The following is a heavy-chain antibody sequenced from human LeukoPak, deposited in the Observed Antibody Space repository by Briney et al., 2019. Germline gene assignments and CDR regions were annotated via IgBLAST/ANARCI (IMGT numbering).Heavy chain of an antibody. Sequence: ASVKVSCKASGYTFTSYYMHWVRQAPGQGLEWMGIINPSGGSTSYAQKFQGRVTMTRDTSTSTVYMELSGLRSEDTAVYYCARAEHYYGSGSYYLGYWGQGTLVTVSS. J-gene: IGHJ4*02. V-gene: IGHV1-46*01. CDR3: ARAEHYYGSGSYYLGY. CDR1: GYTFTSYY. CDR2: INPSGGST. D-gene: IGHD3-10*01.